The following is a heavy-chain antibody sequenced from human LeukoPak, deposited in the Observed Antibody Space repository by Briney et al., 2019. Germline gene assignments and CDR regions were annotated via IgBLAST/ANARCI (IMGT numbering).Heavy chain of an antibody. CDR3: ARLGGSSPSTKQDY. Sequence: PGGSLRLSCAASGFTFSSYAMSWVRQAPGKGLEWVSAISGSGGSTYYADSVKGRFTISRDNSKNTLYLQMNSLRAEDTAVYYCARLGGSSPSTKQDYWGQGTLVTVSS. CDR2: ISGSGGST. J-gene: IGHJ4*02. CDR1: GFTFSSYA. D-gene: IGHD3-16*01. V-gene: IGHV3-23*01.